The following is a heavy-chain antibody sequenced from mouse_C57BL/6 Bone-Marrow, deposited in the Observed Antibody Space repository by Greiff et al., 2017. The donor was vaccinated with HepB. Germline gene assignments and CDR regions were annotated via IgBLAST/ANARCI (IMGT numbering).Heavy chain of an antibody. D-gene: IGHD1-1*01. Sequence: DVMLVESGGGLVKPGGSLKLSCAASGFTFSSYAMSWVRQTPEKRLEWVATISDGGSYTYYPDNVKGRFTISRDNAKNNLYLQMSHLKSEDTAMYYCARERTTVVDYWGQGTLVTVSA. J-gene: IGHJ3*01. CDR1: GFTFSSYA. CDR3: ARERTTVVDY. CDR2: ISDGGSYT. V-gene: IGHV5-4*01.